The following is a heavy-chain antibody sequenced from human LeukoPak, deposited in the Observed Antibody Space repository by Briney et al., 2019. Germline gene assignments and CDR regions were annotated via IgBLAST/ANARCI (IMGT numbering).Heavy chain of an antibody. V-gene: IGHV4-59*08. CDR1: GGSISGFY. J-gene: IGHJ4*02. Sequence: SETVSLTCTVSGGSISGFYWSWIRQPPGEGLEWIGYIYYSGSTHYNPSLKSRATISLDTSKNQFSLKLTSVTAADTAVYFCGSSHSSSWYDFWGQGTLVTVSS. CDR2: IYYSGST. CDR3: GSSHSSSWYDF. D-gene: IGHD6-13*01.